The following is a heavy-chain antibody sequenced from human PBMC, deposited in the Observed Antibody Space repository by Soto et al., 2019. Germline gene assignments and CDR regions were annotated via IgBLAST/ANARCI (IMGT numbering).Heavy chain of an antibody. CDR2: ISYDGSNK. Sequence: GESLKISCAASGFTFSSYGMHWVRQAPGKGLEWVAVISYDGSNKYYADSVKGRFTISRDNSKNTLYLQMNSLRAEDTAVYYCAKELYSGSYSSWNYFDYWGQGTLVTVSS. CDR1: GFTFSSYG. V-gene: IGHV3-30*18. CDR3: AKELYSGSYSSWNYFDY. D-gene: IGHD1-26*01. J-gene: IGHJ4*02.